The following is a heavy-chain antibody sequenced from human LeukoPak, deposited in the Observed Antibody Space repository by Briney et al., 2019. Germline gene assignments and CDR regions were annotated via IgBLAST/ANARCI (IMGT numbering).Heavy chain of an antibody. CDR2: THYSGTT. V-gene: IGHV4-59*01. CDR3: ARGLIMAVAGRGEFHY. Sequence: PSETLSLTCTVSGGSISSYYWSWIRQPPEKGLEWIGYTHYSGTTNYNPSLKSRVSISIDTSKSQFSLKLSSVTAADTAVYYCARGLIMAVAGRGEFHYWGQGTLVTVSS. D-gene: IGHD6-13*01. J-gene: IGHJ4*02. CDR1: GGSISSYY.